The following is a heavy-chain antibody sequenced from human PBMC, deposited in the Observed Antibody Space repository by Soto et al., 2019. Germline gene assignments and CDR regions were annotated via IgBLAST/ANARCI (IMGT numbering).Heavy chain of an antibody. Sequence: GGSLRLSCAASGFAFSGSAMYWVRQASGKGPEWVGRIRSKGHNYATEYAASVKGRFTISRDDSKNTAYLQMNSLQTEDTAVYYCPSDLLSYDYSGLLWFDSCGQVALIIFSS. J-gene: IGHJ5*01. CDR2: IRSKGHNYAT. CDR1: GFAFSGSA. D-gene: IGHD3-16*01. CDR3: PSDLLSYDYSGLLWFDS. V-gene: IGHV3-73*01.